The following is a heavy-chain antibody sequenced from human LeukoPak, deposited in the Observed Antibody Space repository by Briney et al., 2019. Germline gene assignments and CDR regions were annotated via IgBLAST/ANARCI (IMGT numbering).Heavy chain of an antibody. CDR2: IYYSGST. Sequence: SETLSLTCTVSGGSISSSNYYWGWIRQPPWKGLEWIGSIYYSGSTYYNPSLKSRVTISVDTSKNQFSLKLSSVTATDTAVYYCARRIVVVPAAIDYWGQGTLVTVSS. CDR3: ARRIVVVPAAIDY. D-gene: IGHD2-2*01. J-gene: IGHJ4*02. V-gene: IGHV4-39*01. CDR1: GGSISSSNYY.